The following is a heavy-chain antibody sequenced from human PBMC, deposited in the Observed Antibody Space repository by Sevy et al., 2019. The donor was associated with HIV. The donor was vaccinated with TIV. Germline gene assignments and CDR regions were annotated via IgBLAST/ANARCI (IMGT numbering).Heavy chain of an antibody. CDR1: GFTFSSYS. Sequence: GGSLRLSCAASGFTFSSYSMNWVRQAPGKGLEWVSSISSSSSYIYYADSVKGRFTISRDNAKNSLYLQMNSLRAEDTAVYYCARRAYCGGDRSPNFDYWGQGTLVTVSS. J-gene: IGHJ4*02. CDR3: ARRAYCGGDRSPNFDY. CDR2: ISSSSSYI. D-gene: IGHD2-21*02. V-gene: IGHV3-21*01.